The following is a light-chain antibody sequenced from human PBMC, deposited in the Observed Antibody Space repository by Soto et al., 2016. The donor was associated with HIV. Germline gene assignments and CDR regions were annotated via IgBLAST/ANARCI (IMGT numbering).Light chain of an antibody. CDR2: DDS. V-gene: IGLV3-21*03. CDR3: QVWDNTSDQGV. J-gene: IGLJ1*01. Sequence: SYELTQPTSVAVAPGKTATITCGGNNIGGKSVHWYQQKAGQAPVLVVYDDSDRPSGIPERFSGSNSEDTATLTIGSVEAGDEADYYCQVWDNTSDQGVFGTGTKVTVL. CDR1: NIGGKS.